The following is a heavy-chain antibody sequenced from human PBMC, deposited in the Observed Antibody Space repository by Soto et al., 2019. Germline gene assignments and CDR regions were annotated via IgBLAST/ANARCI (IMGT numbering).Heavy chain of an antibody. D-gene: IGHD2-2*01. CDR2: ISGSGGSA. Sequence: SGGSLRLSCAASGFTFSSYAMTWVRQGPGKGLEWVSAISGSGGSAYYADSVKGRFTISRDNSKNTLYLQMNSLRADDSGVYYCAKDPYSGVLVPVAIGFDPWGPGTLVTVSS. CDR1: GFTFSSYA. CDR3: AKDPYSGVLVPVAIGFDP. J-gene: IGHJ5*02. V-gene: IGHV3-23*01.